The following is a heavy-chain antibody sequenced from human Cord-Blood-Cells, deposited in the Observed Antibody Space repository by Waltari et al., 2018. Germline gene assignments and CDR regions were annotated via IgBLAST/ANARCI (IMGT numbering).Heavy chain of an antibody. D-gene: IGHD3-3*01. CDR3: ARDRNRAFWSGYYAFDI. CDR2: INPNRGGT. Sequence: QVQLVQSGAEVKKPGASVKVSCQASGYTFTGYYLHWFRQAPGQGLEWMGWINPNRGGTNYAQKFQGWVTMTRDTSISTAYMELSRLRSDDTAVYYCARDRNRAFWSGYYAFDIWGQGTMVTVSS. V-gene: IGHV1-2*04. J-gene: IGHJ3*02. CDR1: GYTFTGYY.